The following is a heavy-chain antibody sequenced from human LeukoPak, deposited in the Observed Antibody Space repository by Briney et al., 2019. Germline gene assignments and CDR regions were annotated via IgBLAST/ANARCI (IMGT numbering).Heavy chain of an antibody. CDR1: GFTFSSYA. J-gene: IGHJ4*02. CDR3: ARGNQQLVLTPFDY. Sequence: PGGSLRLSCAASGFTFSSYAMHWVRQAPGKGLEGGAVISYDGSNKYYADFVKGRFTISRDNSKYTLYLQMNSLRAEDTAVYYCARGNQQLVLTPFDYWGQGTLVTVSS. V-gene: IGHV3-30-3*01. D-gene: IGHD6-13*01. CDR2: ISYDGSNK.